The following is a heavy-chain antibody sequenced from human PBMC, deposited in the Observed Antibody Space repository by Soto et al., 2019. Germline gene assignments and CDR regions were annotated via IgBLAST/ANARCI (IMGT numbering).Heavy chain of an antibody. CDR2: ISGSGGST. V-gene: IGHV3-23*01. CDR3: AKDLRDIVVVPAAFDY. Sequence: GGSLRLSCAASGFTFSSYGMSWVRQAPGKGLEWVSAISGSGGSTYYADSVKGRFTISRDNSKNTLYLQMNSLRAEDTAVYYCAKDLRDIVVVPAAFDYWGQGTLVTVSS. CDR1: GFTFSSYG. J-gene: IGHJ4*02. D-gene: IGHD2-2*01.